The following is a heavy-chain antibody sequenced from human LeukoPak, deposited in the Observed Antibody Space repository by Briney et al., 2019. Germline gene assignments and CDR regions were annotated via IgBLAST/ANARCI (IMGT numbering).Heavy chain of an antibody. V-gene: IGHV3-30-3*01. Sequence: GGSLRLSCAASGSTFRFYAMHWVRQAPGKGLEWVAGISYDGDNKYYRDSVKGRFTISRDNSKNTLFLQMGSLRADDTAVYYCARGLNYCTTTTCSLDWFDPWGQGTLVIVSS. CDR1: GSTFRFYA. J-gene: IGHJ5*02. CDR2: ISYDGDNK. D-gene: IGHD2/OR15-2a*01. CDR3: ARGLNYCTTTTCSLDWFDP.